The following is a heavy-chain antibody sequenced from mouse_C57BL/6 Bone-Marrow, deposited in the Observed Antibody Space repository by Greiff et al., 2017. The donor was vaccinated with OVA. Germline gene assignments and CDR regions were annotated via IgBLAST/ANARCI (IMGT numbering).Heavy chain of an antibody. V-gene: IGHV2-2*01. CDR3: ARESPFRLPLDY. CDR1: GFSLPRSV. Sequence: QVQGQESGPGLVQPSQSLSITCTVSGFSLPRSVLHWVRQSPGKGLEWLGVIWSGGSTDYNAAFISRLSISKDNSKSQVFFKMNSLQADDTAIYYCARESPFRLPLDYWGQGTTLTVSS. D-gene: IGHD3-2*02. CDR2: IWSGGST. J-gene: IGHJ2*01.